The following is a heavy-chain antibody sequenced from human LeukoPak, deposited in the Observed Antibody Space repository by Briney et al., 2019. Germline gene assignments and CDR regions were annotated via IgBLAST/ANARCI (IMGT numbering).Heavy chain of an antibody. CDR3: AKRGFCSSTSCLYYYYYYMDV. Sequence: GGSLRLSCAASRFTFSSYAMSWVRQAPGKGLEWVSAISGRGGSTYYADSVKGRFTISRDNSKNTLYLQMNSLRAEDTAVYYCAKRGFCSSTSCLYYYYYYMDVWGKGTTVTVSS. J-gene: IGHJ6*03. D-gene: IGHD2-2*01. CDR1: RFTFSSYA. V-gene: IGHV3-23*01. CDR2: ISGRGGST.